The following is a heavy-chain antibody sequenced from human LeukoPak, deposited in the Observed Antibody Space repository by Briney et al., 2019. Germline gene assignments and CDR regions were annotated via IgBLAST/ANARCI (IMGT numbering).Heavy chain of an antibody. J-gene: IGHJ4*02. D-gene: IGHD6-19*01. CDR1: GYTFSSYG. CDR2: ISAYNGNT. V-gene: IGHV1-18*01. CDR3: ARAGPGSGWYFDY. Sequence: ASVKVSCKASGYTFSSYGISWVRQAPGQGLEWMGWISAYNGNTDYAQNLRGRLIMTTDTSTSTAYMELRGLRFNDTAVYYCARAGPGSGWYFDYWGQGTLVTVSS.